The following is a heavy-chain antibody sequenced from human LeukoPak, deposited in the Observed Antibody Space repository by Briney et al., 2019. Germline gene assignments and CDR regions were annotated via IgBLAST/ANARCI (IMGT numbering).Heavy chain of an antibody. D-gene: IGHD6-13*01. J-gene: IGHJ4*02. V-gene: IGHV3-7*03. Sequence: GGSLRLSCAASGFSFSRYCMSWVRQAPGKGLEWVANTEEDENEKYYMDSVKGRFTISRDNAKNLLYLQMNSLRVEDTALYYCARGAGNSAAGSRNVFDSWGQGALVTVSS. CDR3: ARGAGNSAAGSRNVFDS. CDR2: TEEDENEK. CDR1: GFSFSRYC.